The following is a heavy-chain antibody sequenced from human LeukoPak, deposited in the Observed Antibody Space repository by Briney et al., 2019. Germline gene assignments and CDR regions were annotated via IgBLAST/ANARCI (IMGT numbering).Heavy chain of an antibody. CDR3: ARSNYDSTTFYYHLDL. CDR2: VDVHGQGT. Sequence: GGSLRLSCAASGFTFSSYWMHWVRQAPGKGPVWVSRVDVHGQGTAYADSVKGRFTISRDNAKNTLSLQMNSMSAEDTAVYYCARSNYDSTTFYYHLDLWGQGTLVTVSS. V-gene: IGHV3-74*01. J-gene: IGHJ5*02. D-gene: IGHD2/OR15-2a*01. CDR1: GFTFSSYW.